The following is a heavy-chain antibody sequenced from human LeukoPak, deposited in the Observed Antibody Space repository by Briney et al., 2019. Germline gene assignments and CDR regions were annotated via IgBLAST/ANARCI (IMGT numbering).Heavy chain of an antibody. D-gene: IGHD6-13*01. CDR2: ISGSGGST. CDR1: GFTFSSYA. J-gene: IGHJ4*02. Sequence: PGGSLRLSCAASGFTFSSYAMSWVRQAPGKGLEWVSAISGSGGSTYYADSVKGRFTISRDNSKNTLDLQMNSLRADDTAVYYCAKAMGIAAAGTIDYWGQGTLVTVSS. V-gene: IGHV3-23*01. CDR3: AKAMGIAAAGTIDY.